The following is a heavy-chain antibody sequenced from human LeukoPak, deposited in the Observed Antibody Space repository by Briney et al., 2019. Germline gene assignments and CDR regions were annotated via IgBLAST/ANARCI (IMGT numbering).Heavy chain of an antibody. Sequence: ASVKVSCKASGYTFTGYYMHWVRQAPGQGLEWMGWINTNSGGTNYARKFQGRVTMTRDTSISTAYMELSRLRSDDTAVYYCARDRSADIVVVPAAKGSYYYYMDVWGKGTTVTVSS. CDR1: GYTFTGYY. V-gene: IGHV1-2*02. CDR2: INTNSGGT. CDR3: ARDRSADIVVVPAAKGSYYYYMDV. J-gene: IGHJ6*03. D-gene: IGHD2-2*01.